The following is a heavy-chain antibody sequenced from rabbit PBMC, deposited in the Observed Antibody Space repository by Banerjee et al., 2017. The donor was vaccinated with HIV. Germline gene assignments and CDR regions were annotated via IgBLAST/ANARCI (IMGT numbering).Heavy chain of an antibody. CDR3: ARRSIGWGVAFKL. Sequence: QSLEESGGDLVKPGASLTLTCTASGFSFSSSYWICWVRQAPGKGLEWIACIYTGSSGSTYYASWAKGRFTISKTSSTTVTLQMTSLTVADTATYFCARRSIGWGVAFKLWGQGTLVTVS. V-gene: IGHV1S40*01. D-gene: IGHD4-1*01. CDR2: IYTGSSGST. CDR1: GFSFSSSYW. J-gene: IGHJ4*01.